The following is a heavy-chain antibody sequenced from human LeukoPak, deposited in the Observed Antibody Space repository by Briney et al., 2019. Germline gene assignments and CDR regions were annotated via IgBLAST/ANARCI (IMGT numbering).Heavy chain of an antibody. V-gene: IGHV1-69*05. D-gene: IGHD3-22*01. CDR2: IIPIFGTA. CDR1: GGTFISYV. Sequence: GASVKVSCKASGGTFISYVISWVRQAAGQGLEWMGRIIPIFGTANYAQKFQGRVAIPTHESTHTDYVQLSSQRSRDKAVHLLARVPRPTYFDVTSAYCFYYWGQGTLVTVSS. J-gene: IGHJ4*02. CDR3: ARVPRPTYFDVTSAYCFYY.